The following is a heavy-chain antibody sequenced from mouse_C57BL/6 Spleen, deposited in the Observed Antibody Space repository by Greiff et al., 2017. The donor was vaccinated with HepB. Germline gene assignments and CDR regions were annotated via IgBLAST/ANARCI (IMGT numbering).Heavy chain of an antibody. CDR2: IDPETGGT. Sequence: QVHVKQSGAELVRPGASVTLSCKASGYTFTDYEMHWVKQTPVHGLEWIGAIDPETGGTAYNQKFKGKAILTADKSSSTAYMELRSLTSEDSAVYYCTREGTTVVDFAYWGQGTLVTVSA. CDR3: TREGTTVVDFAY. D-gene: IGHD1-1*01. J-gene: IGHJ3*01. V-gene: IGHV1-15*01. CDR1: GYTFTDYE.